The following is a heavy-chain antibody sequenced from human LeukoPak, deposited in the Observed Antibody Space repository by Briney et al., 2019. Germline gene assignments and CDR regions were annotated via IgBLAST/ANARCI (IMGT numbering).Heavy chain of an antibody. D-gene: IGHD2-21*02. Sequence: GASVKVSCKSSGYTFTGYYMHWVRQAPGQGLEWMGRINPYSGDTNYAQKFQGRVTMTRDTSISTAYMELSRLRSDDTAVYYCARRQVTNWFDPWGQGALVTVSS. CDR1: GYTFTGYY. V-gene: IGHV1-2*06. CDR3: ARRQVTNWFDP. J-gene: IGHJ5*02. CDR2: INPYSGDT.